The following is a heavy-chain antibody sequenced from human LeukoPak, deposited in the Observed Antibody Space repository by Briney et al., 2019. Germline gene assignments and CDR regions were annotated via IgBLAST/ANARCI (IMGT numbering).Heavy chain of an antibody. J-gene: IGHJ4*02. D-gene: IGHD1-26*01. CDR3: ASNPYSGSYHHLDY. CDR2: IIPIFGTA. V-gene: IGHV1-69*01. Sequence: ASVKVSCKASGGTFSSYAISWVRQAPGQGLEWMGGIIPIFGTANYAQKFQGRVTITAGESTSTAYMELSSLRSEDTAVYYCASNPYSGSYHHLDYWGQGTLVTVSS. CDR1: GGTFSSYA.